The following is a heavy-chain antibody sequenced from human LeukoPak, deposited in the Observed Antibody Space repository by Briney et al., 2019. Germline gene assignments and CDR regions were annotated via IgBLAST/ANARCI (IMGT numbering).Heavy chain of an antibody. J-gene: IGHJ4*02. D-gene: IGHD4-17*01. CDR1: DGSITNYD. CDR3: ARGYGDFRVEGRYFHS. V-gene: IGHV4-59*01. CDR2: VHYSGTA. Sequence: SETLTLTCTVSDGSITNYDWSWVRQPPGKGLEFIGHVHYSGTANYNPSLRSRVTISIDTSKEHFFLKLKSVTAADTAVYYCARGYGDFRVEGRYFHSWGQGTLVTVSS.